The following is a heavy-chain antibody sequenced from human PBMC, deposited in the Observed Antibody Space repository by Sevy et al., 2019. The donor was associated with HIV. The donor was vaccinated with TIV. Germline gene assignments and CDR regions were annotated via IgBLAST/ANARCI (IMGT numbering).Heavy chain of an antibody. CDR1: GNTLSDLS. Sequence: ASVKVSCKVSGNTLSDLSMDWVRQSPGKGFEWIGGFDPEDGEPIYARKFQGRVTVTEDTSTDTAYMELSSLRSEDTAVYYSASVGYYDSTAHKQDLGGYWGQGTLITVSS. J-gene: IGHJ4*02. CDR3: ASVGYYDSTAHKQDLGGY. D-gene: IGHD3-16*01. V-gene: IGHV1-24*01. CDR2: FDPEDGEP.